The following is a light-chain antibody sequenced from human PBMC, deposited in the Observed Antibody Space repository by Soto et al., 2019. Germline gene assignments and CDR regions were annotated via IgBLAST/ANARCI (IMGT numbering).Light chain of an antibody. CDR3: QQYGSSPSIT. CDR2: GAS. J-gene: IGKJ5*01. V-gene: IGKV3-20*01. CDR1: QSVSSTY. Sequence: IVLTQSPGTLSLSPGERATLSCRASQSVSSTYLAWYQHKPGQAPRLLIYGASSRATGIPDRFSGSGSGTDFTLTISRLEPEDFAVYYCQQYGSSPSITFGQGTRLEIK.